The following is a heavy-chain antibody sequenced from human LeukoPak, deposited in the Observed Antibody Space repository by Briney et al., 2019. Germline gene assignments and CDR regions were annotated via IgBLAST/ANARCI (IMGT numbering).Heavy chain of an antibody. Sequence: PGGSLRLSCAASGFTFSNYAMSWVRQAPGKGLEWVSTISGSGGSTYYVDSVKGRFTMSRDNSKNTLHLQMNSLRAEDTAVYYCAKDAHPYGSGSYPFDYWGQGTLVTVSS. V-gene: IGHV3-23*01. D-gene: IGHD3-10*01. CDR1: GFTFSNYA. CDR3: AKDAHPYGSGSYPFDY. J-gene: IGHJ4*02. CDR2: ISGSGGST.